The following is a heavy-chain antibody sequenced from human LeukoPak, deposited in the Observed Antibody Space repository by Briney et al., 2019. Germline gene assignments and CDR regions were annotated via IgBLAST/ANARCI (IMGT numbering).Heavy chain of an antibody. CDR2: IYYSGST. CDR1: GGSISSYY. D-gene: IGHD3-22*01. J-gene: IGHJ3*02. V-gene: IGHV4-59*01. Sequence: SETLSLTCTVSGGSISSYYWSWIRQPPGKGLEWIGYIYYSGSTNYNPSLKSRVTISVDTSKNQFSLKLSSVTAADTAVYYCARDKDSSGWDALDIWGQGTMVTVSS. CDR3: ARDKDSSGWDALDI.